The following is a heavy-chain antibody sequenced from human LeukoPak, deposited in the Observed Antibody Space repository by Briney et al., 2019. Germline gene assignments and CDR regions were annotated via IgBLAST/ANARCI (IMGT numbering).Heavy chain of an antibody. CDR2: MYYSGST. Sequence: SETLSLTCTVSGGSISSHYWSWIRQPPGKGLEWIGYMYYSGSTNYNPSLKSRVTMSVDTSKNQFSLKLSSVTAADTAVYYCARDAYREDAFDIWGQGTMVTVSS. D-gene: IGHD1-26*01. CDR1: GGSISSHY. V-gene: IGHV4-59*11. CDR3: ARDAYREDAFDI. J-gene: IGHJ3*02.